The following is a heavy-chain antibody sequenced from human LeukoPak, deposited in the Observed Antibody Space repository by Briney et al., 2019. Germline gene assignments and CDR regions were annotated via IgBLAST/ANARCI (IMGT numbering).Heavy chain of an antibody. CDR3: ARDAYSYANGRWFDP. V-gene: IGHV1-18*01. J-gene: IGHJ5*02. CDR1: GYTFTSYG. Sequence: ASVKVSCKASGYTFTSYGISWVRQAPGQGLEWMGWISAYNGNTNYAQKLQGRVTMTTDTSTSTAYMGLRSLRSDDTAVYYCARDAYSYANGRWFDPWGQGTLVTVSS. CDR2: ISAYNGNT. D-gene: IGHD5-18*01.